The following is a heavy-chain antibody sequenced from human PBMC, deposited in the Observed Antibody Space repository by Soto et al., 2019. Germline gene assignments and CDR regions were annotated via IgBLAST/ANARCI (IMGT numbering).Heavy chain of an antibody. CDR3: TRHDAMVRGEDLDY. D-gene: IGHD3-10*01. V-gene: IGHV3-73*01. CDR2: INSKANSYAT. Sequence: HPGGSLRLSCAASGFTFSGSAMHWVRQASGKGLEWVGRINSKANSYATAYAASVKGRFTISRDDSKNTAYLQMNSLKTEDTAVYYCTRHDAMVRGEDLDYWGQGTPVTVSS. J-gene: IGHJ4*02. CDR1: GFTFSGSA.